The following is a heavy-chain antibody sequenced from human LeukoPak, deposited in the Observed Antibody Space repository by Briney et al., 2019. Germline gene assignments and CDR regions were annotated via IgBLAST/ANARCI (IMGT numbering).Heavy chain of an antibody. CDR3: AKGSYYDSSGSFYFDY. J-gene: IGHJ4*02. V-gene: IGHV3-23*01. CDR2: ISGSGDNT. Sequence: PGRSLRLSCAASGFTFSSYAMSWVRQAPGKGLEWVSGISGSGDNTYYADSVKGRFTISRDNSKNTLYVQVNSLGTEGTAAYYCAKGSYYDSSGSFYFDYWGQGTLVTVSS. CDR1: GFTFSSYA. D-gene: IGHD3-22*01.